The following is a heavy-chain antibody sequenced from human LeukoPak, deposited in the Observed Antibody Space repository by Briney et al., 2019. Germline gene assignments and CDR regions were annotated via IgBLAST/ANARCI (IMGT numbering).Heavy chain of an antibody. CDR3: ARQPSGTAAFDI. CDR2: IYSSGDS. D-gene: IGHD1/OR15-1a*01. CDR1: GGSINSYY. V-gene: IGHV4-59*08. J-gene: IGHJ3*02. Sequence: SETLSLSRAVSGGSINSYYWSWIRQPPGKGLEWIAYIYSSGDSNYNPSFKSRVTISVDTSKNQFSLKLTSVAAADTAIYYCARQPSGTAAFDIWGQGTMVIVSS.